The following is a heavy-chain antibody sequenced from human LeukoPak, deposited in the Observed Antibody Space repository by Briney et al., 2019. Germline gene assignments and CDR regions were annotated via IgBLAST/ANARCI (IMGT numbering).Heavy chain of an antibody. J-gene: IGHJ4*02. D-gene: IGHD3-22*01. CDR1: GITLSNYG. CDR2: IRGSGGGT. Sequence: GGSLRLSCAVSGITLSNYGMSCVRQAPGKGLEWVAGIRGSGGGTNYADSVKGRFTISRDNAKNILYLQMNNLRAEDTAVYFCAKRGVVIRVILVGFHREAYYFDSWGQGALVTVSS. CDR3: AKRGVVIRVILVGFHREAYYFDS. V-gene: IGHV3-23*01.